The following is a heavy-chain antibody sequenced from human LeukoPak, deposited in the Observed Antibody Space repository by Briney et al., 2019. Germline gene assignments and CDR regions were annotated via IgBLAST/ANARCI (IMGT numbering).Heavy chain of an antibody. D-gene: IGHD3-16*02. Sequence: SETLSLTCTVSGGSISSGGYYWSWIRQHPGKGLEWIGYIYYSGSTYYNPSLKSRVTISVDTSKNQFSLKLSSVTAADTAVYYCATHAFLDVIFDYWGQGTLVTVSS. CDR3: ATHAFLDVIFDY. J-gene: IGHJ4*02. V-gene: IGHV4-31*03. CDR1: GGSISSGGYY. CDR2: IYYSGST.